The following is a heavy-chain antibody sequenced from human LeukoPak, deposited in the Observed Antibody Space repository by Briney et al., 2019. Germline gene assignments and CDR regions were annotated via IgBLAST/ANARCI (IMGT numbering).Heavy chain of an antibody. CDR3: ARQVGPPSGWYGA. J-gene: IGHJ5*02. V-gene: IGHV4-30-4*01. CDR1: DGSISSGDYY. CDR2: IYYSGST. Sequence: PSQTLSLTCTVSDGSISSGDYYWSWIRQPPGKGLEWIGYIYYSGSTYYNPSLKSRVTISVDTSKNQFSLKLSSVTAADTAVYYCARQVGPPSGWYGAWGQGTLVTVSS. D-gene: IGHD6-19*01.